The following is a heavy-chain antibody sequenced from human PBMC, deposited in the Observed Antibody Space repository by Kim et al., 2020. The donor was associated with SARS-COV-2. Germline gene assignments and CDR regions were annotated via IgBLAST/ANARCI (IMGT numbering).Heavy chain of an antibody. D-gene: IGHD1-20*01. Sequence: KSRVTISVDTSKNQFTLKLSSVTAANTAVYYCARGLKKSYNWNVRDAFDIWGQGTMVTVSS. V-gene: IGHV4-34*01. CDR3: ARGLKKSYNWNVRDAFDI. J-gene: IGHJ3*02.